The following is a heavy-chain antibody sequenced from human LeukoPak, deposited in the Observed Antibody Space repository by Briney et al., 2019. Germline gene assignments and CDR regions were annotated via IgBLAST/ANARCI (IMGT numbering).Heavy chain of an antibody. V-gene: IGHV3-11*06. CDR2: ISSSGDYT. D-gene: IGHD2-21*01. CDR1: GFPFSGFY. Sequence: GGSLRLSCAASGFPFSGFYMTWIRQAPGKGPEGLSDISSSGDYTDYADSVKVRFTISRDNTKNSLYLQMTSLRAEDTAVYYCARAAVTLELLSEHYYFDYWGQGVLVTVSS. CDR3: ARAAVTLELLSEHYYFDY. J-gene: IGHJ4*02.